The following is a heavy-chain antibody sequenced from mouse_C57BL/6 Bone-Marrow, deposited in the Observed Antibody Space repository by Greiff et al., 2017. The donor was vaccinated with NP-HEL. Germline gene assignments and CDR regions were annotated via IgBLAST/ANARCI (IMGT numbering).Heavy chain of an antibody. Sequence: EVKLVESGGDLVKPGGSLKLSCAASGFTFSSYGMSWVRQTPDKRLEWVATISSGGSYTYYPDSVKGRFTISRDNAKNTLYLQMSSLKSEDTAMYYCARRGGLRDFDVWGTGTTVTVSS. CDR1: GFTFSSYG. CDR2: ISSGGSYT. CDR3: ARRGGLRDFDV. D-gene: IGHD2-4*01. V-gene: IGHV5-6*02. J-gene: IGHJ1*03.